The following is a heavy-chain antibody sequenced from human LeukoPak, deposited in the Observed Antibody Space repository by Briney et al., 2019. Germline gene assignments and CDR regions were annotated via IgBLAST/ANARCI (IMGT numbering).Heavy chain of an antibody. V-gene: IGHV3-74*01. CDR3: AREEYYDFWSGYHDY. D-gene: IGHD3-3*01. CDR1: GFSFSNYW. Sequence: GGSLRLSCAASGFSFSNYWMHWVRQAPGKGLMWVSHINNDGGTTSYADSVKGRFTISRDNAKNSLYLQMNSLRAEDTAVYYCAREEYYDFWSGYHDYWGQGTLVTVSS. J-gene: IGHJ4*02. CDR2: INNDGGTT.